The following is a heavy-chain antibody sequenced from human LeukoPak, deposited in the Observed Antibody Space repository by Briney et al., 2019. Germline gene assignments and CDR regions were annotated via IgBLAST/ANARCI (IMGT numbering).Heavy chain of an antibody. D-gene: IGHD3-16*01. J-gene: IGHJ4*02. CDR3: ARAPRGIFDY. CDR2: TYYTSKWYN. V-gene: IGHV6-1*01. Sequence: GLEWLGRTYYTSKWYNDYAVSVKSRITINPDTSKNQFSLQLNSVTPEDTAVYYCARAPRGIFDYWGQGTLVTVSS.